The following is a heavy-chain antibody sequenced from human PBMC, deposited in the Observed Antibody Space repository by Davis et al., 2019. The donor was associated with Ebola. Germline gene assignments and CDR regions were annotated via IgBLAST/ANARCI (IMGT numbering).Heavy chain of an antibody. J-gene: IGHJ4*02. CDR1: GFTFSSYS. Sequence: GGSLRLSCAASGFTFSSYSMNWVRQAPGKGLEWVSSISSSSSYIYYADSVKGRFTISRDNAKNSLYLQMNSLRAEDTAVYYCARVGYGDYYFDYWGQGTLVTVSS. CDR3: ARVGYGDYYFDY. D-gene: IGHD4-17*01. CDR2: ISSSSSYI. V-gene: IGHV3-21*01.